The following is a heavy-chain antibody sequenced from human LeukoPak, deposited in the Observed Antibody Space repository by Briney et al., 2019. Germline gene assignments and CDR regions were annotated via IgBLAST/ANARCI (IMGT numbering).Heavy chain of an antibody. CDR2: IKQDGSEK. CDR1: GFTFSSYW. D-gene: IGHD3-10*01. Sequence: GGSLRPSCAASGFTFSSYWMSWVRQAPGKGLEWVANIKQDGSEKYYVDSVKGRFTISRDNAKNSLYLQMNSLRAEDTAVYYCAREITMVRGVGIFDYWGQGTLVTVSS. V-gene: IGHV3-7*01. CDR3: AREITMVRGVGIFDY. J-gene: IGHJ4*02.